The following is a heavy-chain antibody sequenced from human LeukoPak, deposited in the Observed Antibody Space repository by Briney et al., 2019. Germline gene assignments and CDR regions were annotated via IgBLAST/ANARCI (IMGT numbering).Heavy chain of an antibody. J-gene: IGHJ4*02. CDR3: ARGAHWHDSSEGSDY. CDR2: INPNSGAT. CDR1: GYTFTGYY. V-gene: IGHV1-2*02. D-gene: IGHD3-22*01. Sequence: ASVKVSCKASGYTFTGYYMHWVRQAPGQGLEWMGWINPNSGATNYAQKFQGRVTMTRDTTISTAYMELSRLRSDDTAIYYCARGAHWHDSSEGSDYWGQGTLVTVSS.